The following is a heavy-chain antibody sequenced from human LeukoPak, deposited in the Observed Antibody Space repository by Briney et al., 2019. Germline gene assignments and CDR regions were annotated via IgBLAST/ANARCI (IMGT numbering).Heavy chain of an antibody. CDR3: ARAERLLEWLLDS. CDR2: ISSTGSYI. V-gene: IGHV3-21*01. D-gene: IGHD3-3*01. Sequence: GGSLRLSCAASGFTFSRHTMNWVRQAPGKGLEWVSSISSTGSYIYYAESLKGRFTVTRDNAKNYVYLQMNSLIVDDTAVYYCARAERLLEWLLDSWGQGTLVTVSS. J-gene: IGHJ4*02. CDR1: GFTFSRHT.